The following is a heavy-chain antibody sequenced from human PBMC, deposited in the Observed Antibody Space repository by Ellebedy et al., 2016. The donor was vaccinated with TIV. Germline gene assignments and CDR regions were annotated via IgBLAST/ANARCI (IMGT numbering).Heavy chain of an antibody. CDR3: ARQFDQPAR. CDR2: ISGSGGST. J-gene: IGHJ4*02. D-gene: IGHD3-9*01. Sequence: GESLKISCAASGFTFSSYAMSWVRQAPGKGLEWVSAISGSGGSTYYADSVKGRFTISRDNAKNTVFLEMNSLRVDDTAVYYCARQFDQPARWGQGTLVTVSS. V-gene: IGHV3-23*01. CDR1: GFTFSSYA.